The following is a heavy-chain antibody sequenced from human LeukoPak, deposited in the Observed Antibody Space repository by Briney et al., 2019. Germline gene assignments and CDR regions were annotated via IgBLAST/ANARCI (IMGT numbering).Heavy chain of an antibody. CDR2: ISGSGGST. J-gene: IGHJ4*02. Sequence: KGLEWVSAISGSGGSTYYADSVKGRFTISRDNSKNTLYLQMNSLRGDDTAVYYCAKEGYDSSGYRYYFDYWGQGTLVTVSS. D-gene: IGHD3-22*01. CDR3: AKEGYDSSGYRYYFDY. V-gene: IGHV3-23*01.